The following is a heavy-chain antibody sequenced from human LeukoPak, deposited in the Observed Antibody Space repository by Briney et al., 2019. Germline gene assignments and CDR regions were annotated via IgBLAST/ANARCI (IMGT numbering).Heavy chain of an antibody. J-gene: IGHJ4*02. CDR1: GFSFSSYA. D-gene: IGHD3-10*01. CDR3: AKDWGSYFASGSSYFDY. Sequence: GGSLRLSCAASGFSFSSYAMSWVRQAPGKGLEWVSGISGSDGSTYYADSVKGRFTISRDNSKNTLFLQMNSLRAEDTAVYYCAKDWGSYFASGSSYFDYWGQGTLVTVSS. V-gene: IGHV3-23*01. CDR2: ISGSDGST.